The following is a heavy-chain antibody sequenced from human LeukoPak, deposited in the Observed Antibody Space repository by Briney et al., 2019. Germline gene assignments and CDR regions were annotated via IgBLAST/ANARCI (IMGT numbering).Heavy chain of an antibody. Sequence: GGSLRPSCAASGFTFANYVTHWVRQAPGKGLEWVAVTSPDEGLKFYGDSVKGRFTISRDNAKNTLYLQMNSLRAEDTAVYYCARGLSGYSSSLGYWGQGTLVTVSS. CDR3: ARGLSGYSSSLGY. V-gene: IGHV3-30*04. D-gene: IGHD6-6*01. CDR2: TSPDEGLK. CDR1: GFTFANYV. J-gene: IGHJ4*02.